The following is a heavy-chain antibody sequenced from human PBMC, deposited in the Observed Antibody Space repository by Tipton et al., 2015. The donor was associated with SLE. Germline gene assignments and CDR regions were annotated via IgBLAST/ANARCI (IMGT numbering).Heavy chain of an antibody. D-gene: IGHD3-22*01. Sequence: QLVQSGAEVKKPGASVKVSCKASGYTFTSYGISWVRQAPGQGLEWMGWITTYNGNTNYAQKLQGRVTMTTDTSTSTAYMELSSLRSEDTAVYYCATASRTIVVVITDAFDIWGQGTMVTVSS. CDR1: GYTFTSYG. CDR3: ATASRTIVVVITDAFDI. V-gene: IGHV1-18*01. CDR2: ITTYNGNT. J-gene: IGHJ3*02.